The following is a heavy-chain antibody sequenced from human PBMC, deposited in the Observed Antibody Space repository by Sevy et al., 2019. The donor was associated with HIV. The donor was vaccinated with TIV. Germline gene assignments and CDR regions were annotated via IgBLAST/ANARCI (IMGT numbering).Heavy chain of an antibody. CDR3: AKGGGGHYDPDEIGYYFYYYNMDV. Sequence: GGYLRLSCAVSGFSFDSYGMTWVRQAPGKGLEWVSGISGSGTRTYYADSVKGRFIISRDNSKNTLYLQMNSLRSEDTAIYYCAKGGGGHYDPDEIGYYFYYYNMDVWGKGTTVIVSS. V-gene: IGHV3-23*01. D-gene: IGHD3-22*01. CDR1: GFSFDSYG. CDR2: ISGSGTRT. J-gene: IGHJ6*03.